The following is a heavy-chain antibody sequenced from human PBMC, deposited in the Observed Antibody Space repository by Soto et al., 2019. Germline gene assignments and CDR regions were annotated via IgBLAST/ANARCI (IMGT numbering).Heavy chain of an antibody. CDR2: IYWDDDK. V-gene: IGHV2-5*02. J-gene: IGHJ3*02. CDR3: ASWFGPHIQGHDAFDI. D-gene: IGHD3-10*01. CDR1: GLSLSPRGVG. Sequence: QITLKESGPTLVRPTQTLTLTCTFSGLSLSPRGVGVGWIRQPPGKALEWLAVIYWDDDKRYSPSLKSRLTITKDTSKGQVVLTLTNMDPVDTATYYCASWFGPHIQGHDAFDIWGQGAMVTVSS.